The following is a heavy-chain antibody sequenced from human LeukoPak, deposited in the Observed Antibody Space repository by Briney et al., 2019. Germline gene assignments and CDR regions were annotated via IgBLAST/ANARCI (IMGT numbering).Heavy chain of an antibody. J-gene: IGHJ4*02. CDR1: GFTLSSYW. CDR3: VRDDGATKPC. CDR2: IKRDGSEK. D-gene: IGHD1-26*01. V-gene: IGHV3-7*01. Sequence: HPGGSLRLSCAASGFTLSSYWMSWVRQAPGNGLEWVANIKRDGSEKYYVDSVKGRFTISRDNAKNSLYLQMNSLRVEDTAVYYCVRDDGATKPCWGQGTLVTVSS.